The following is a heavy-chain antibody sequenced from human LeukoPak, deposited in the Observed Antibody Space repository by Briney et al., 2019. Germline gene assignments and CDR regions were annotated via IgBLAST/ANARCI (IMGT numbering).Heavy chain of an antibody. V-gene: IGHV3-30*03. CDR2: ISYDGSNK. CDR1: GFTFSSYG. D-gene: IGHD3-10*01. CDR3: ARGYGSGSYFYYFDY. Sequence: GRSLRLSCAASGFTFSSYGMHWVRQAPGKGLEWVAVISYDGSNKYYADSVKGRFTISRDNSKNTLYLQMNSRRAEDTAVYYCARGYGSGSYFYYFDYWGQGTLVTVSS. J-gene: IGHJ4*02.